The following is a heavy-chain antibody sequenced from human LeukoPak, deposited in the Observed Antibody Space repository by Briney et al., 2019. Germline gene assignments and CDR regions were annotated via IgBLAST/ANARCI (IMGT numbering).Heavy chain of an antibody. Sequence: GESLRLSCAASGFSLSGYWMHWVRQAPGKGLVWVSRSKYDGTSATYADSVKGRFTVSRDNAKNMLYLQMNSLRVEDTAVYYCAKSDYFDYWGQGTLVTVSS. CDR1: GFSLSGYW. J-gene: IGHJ4*02. V-gene: IGHV3-74*03. CDR2: SKYDGTSA. CDR3: AKSDYFDY.